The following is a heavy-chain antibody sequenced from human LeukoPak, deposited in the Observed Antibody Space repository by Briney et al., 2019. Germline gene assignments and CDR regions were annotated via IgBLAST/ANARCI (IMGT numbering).Heavy chain of an antibody. CDR3: ARVGRFGLIIHYYFDY. V-gene: IGHV4-30-4*08. CDR2: ISYSGST. D-gene: IGHD3/OR15-3a*01. Sequence: SQTLSLTCTVSGGSISSGDYYWSWIRQPPGKGLEWIGYISYSGSTYYNPSLKSRVTISGDTSKNQTSLKLSSVTAADTAVYYCARVGRFGLIIHYYFDYWGQGTLVTVSS. CDR1: GGSISSGDYY. J-gene: IGHJ4*02.